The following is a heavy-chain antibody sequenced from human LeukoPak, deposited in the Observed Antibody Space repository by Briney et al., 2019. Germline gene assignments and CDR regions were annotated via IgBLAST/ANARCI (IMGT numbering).Heavy chain of an antibody. V-gene: IGHV3-15*01. CDR2: IKSKTDGGTT. J-gene: IGHJ4*02. D-gene: IGHD2-21*02. CDR3: AKDSRSVVVTVDPYYFDY. Sequence: PGGSLRLSCAASGFTFSNAWMSWVRQAPGKGLEWVGRIKSKTDGGTTDYAAPVKGRFTISRDDSKNTLYLQMNSLRAEDTAVYYCAKDSRSVVVTVDPYYFDYWGQGTLVTVSS. CDR1: GFTFSNAW.